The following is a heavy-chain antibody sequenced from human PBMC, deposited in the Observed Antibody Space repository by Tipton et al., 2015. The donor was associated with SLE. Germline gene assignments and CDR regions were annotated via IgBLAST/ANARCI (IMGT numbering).Heavy chain of an antibody. J-gene: IGHJ4*02. CDR3: AKESETYCVGGVCSFDY. D-gene: IGHD2-8*02. CDR2: ISASGVST. V-gene: IGHV3-23*01. Sequence: GSLRLSCAASGFTFSNYAMNWVRQAPGKGLEWVSAISASGVSTDYADSVNGRFTISRDTSKKTLYLQMDSLRAEDTAVYYCAKESETYCVGGVCSFDYWGQGTLVTVSS. CDR1: GFTFSNYA.